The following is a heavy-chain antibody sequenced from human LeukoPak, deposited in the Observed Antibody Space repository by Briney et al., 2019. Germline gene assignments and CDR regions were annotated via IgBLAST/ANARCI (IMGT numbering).Heavy chain of an antibody. CDR3: ASEIENVDTGIEY. Sequence: SVKVSCKASGGSFNSFNINWVRQAPGQGLDWMGRVIPILGMANYAQKFQGRVKITADKSTTTAYMELGSLRSEDTAVYFCASEIENVDTGIEYWGQGTLVTVSS. CDR2: VIPILGMA. CDR1: GGSFNSFN. J-gene: IGHJ4*02. V-gene: IGHV1-69*02. D-gene: IGHD5-18*01.